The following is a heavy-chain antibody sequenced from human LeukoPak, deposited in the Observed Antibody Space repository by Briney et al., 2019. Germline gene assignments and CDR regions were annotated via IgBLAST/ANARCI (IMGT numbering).Heavy chain of an antibody. CDR2: IYFSGST. J-gene: IGHJ4*02. V-gene: IGHV4-31*03. D-gene: IGHD2-2*01. CDR1: GGSISSGGYY. Sequence: ASETLSLTCTVSGGSISSGGYYWSWIRQHPGKGLEWIGYIYFSGSTYYNPSLNSRVTISVDTSKNQFSLKLSSVTAADTAVYYCAREGRVVVPAASFFDYWGQGTLVTVSS. CDR3: AREGRVVVPAASFFDY.